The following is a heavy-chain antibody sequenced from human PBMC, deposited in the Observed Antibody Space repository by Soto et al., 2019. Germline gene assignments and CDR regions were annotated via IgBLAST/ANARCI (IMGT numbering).Heavy chain of an antibody. Sequence: PSETLSLTCTVSGGSISSSSSYWSWIRQHPGKGLEWIGYIYYDGTTYHNPSLKSRVNMSVDTSKNQFSLRLTSVTAADTAVYFCARGSSSYYDYGMDVWGQGTTVTVSS. CDR1: GGSISSSSSY. CDR2: IYYDGTT. V-gene: IGHV4-30-4*08. J-gene: IGHJ6*02. CDR3: ARGSSSYYDYGMDV. D-gene: IGHD6-6*01.